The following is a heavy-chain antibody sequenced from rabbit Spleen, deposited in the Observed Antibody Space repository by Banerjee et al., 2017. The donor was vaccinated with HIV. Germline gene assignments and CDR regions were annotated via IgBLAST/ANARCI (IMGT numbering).Heavy chain of an antibody. CDR2: IDPVFGST. Sequence: QSVEESGGRLVTPGTPLTLTCTVSGIDLSSYAMGWVRQAPGKGLEWIGYIDPVFGSTHYATWVNGRFTISSHKAQNTLYLQLNSLTIADTATYFCVRDTWHFNFWGQGTLVTVS. CDR1: GIDLSSYA. J-gene: IGHJ4*01. V-gene: IGHV1S69*01. CDR3: VRDTWHFNF. D-gene: IGHD3-1*01.